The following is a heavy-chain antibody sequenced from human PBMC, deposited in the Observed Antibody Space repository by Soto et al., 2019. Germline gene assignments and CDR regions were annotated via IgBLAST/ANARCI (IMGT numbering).Heavy chain of an antibody. Sequence: GESLKISCKGSGYSFTSYWNGWVRQMPGKGLEWMGIIYPGDSDTRYSPSFQGQVTISADKSISTAYLQWSSLKASDTAMYYCARLYDYSITXGNYYSGMDVWGXGTTVXVSS. CDR3: ARLYDYSITXGNYYSGMDV. J-gene: IGHJ6*01. CDR2: IYPGDSDT. CDR1: GYSFTSYW. D-gene: IGHD4-4*01. V-gene: IGHV5-51*01.